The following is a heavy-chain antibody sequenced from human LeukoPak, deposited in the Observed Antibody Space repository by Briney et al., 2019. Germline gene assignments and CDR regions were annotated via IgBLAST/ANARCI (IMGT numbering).Heavy chain of an antibody. Sequence: PSETLSLTCTVSGGSISTYFWSWIRQPPGKGLEWIGYISYSGNTDSNPSLKSRVTISVDTSKNQFSLRLTSVTAADTAVYYCASAQAAADHLNWFDPWGQGTLVSVSS. J-gene: IGHJ5*02. CDR2: ISYSGNT. CDR1: GGSISTYF. D-gene: IGHD6-13*01. CDR3: ASAQAAADHLNWFDP. V-gene: IGHV4-59*01.